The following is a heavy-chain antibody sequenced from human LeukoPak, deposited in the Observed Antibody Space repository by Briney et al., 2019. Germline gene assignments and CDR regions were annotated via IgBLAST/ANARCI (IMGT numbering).Heavy chain of an antibody. Sequence: GGSLRLSCAASGFTFSAYDMNWVRQAPGKGLEWVSYIDSSSSSIHHADSVKGRFTISRDNAKNSLYLQMNSLRAEDTAVYYCAKDHGRYYDYVWGSYRDDYWGQGTLVTVSS. CDR3: AKDHGRYYDYVWGSYRDDY. J-gene: IGHJ4*02. CDR2: IDSSSSSI. V-gene: IGHV3-48*01. CDR1: GFTFSAYD. D-gene: IGHD3-16*02.